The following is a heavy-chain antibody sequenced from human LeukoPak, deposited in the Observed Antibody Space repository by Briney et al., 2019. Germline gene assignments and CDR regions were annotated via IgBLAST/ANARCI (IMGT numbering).Heavy chain of an antibody. D-gene: IGHD3-10*01. CDR2: ISESGTTI. Sequence: GWSLRLSCAASGFTFRSYEMNWVRQAPGKGLEWVSYISESGTTIYYADSVKGRFAISRDNAKNSLYLQMSSLRAEDTAVYYCARDDQGSDPYYFDYWGQGTLVTVSS. CDR1: GFTFRSYE. J-gene: IGHJ4*02. V-gene: IGHV3-48*03. CDR3: ARDDQGSDPYYFDY.